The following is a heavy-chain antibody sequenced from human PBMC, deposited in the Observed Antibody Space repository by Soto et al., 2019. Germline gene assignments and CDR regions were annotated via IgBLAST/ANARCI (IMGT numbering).Heavy chain of an antibody. CDR1: GGSISTGDNY. CDR2: IYYSGTT. J-gene: IGHJ3*02. CDR3: ARYYGGNSDAFDI. V-gene: IGHV4-30-4*01. D-gene: IGHD3-10*01. Sequence: SLTCIVSGGSISTGDNYWSWIRQPPGKGLEWIGYIYYSGTTYYNPSLKSRATISADTSKNQFSLKLSSVTAADTAVYYCARYYGGNSDAFDIWGQGTTVTVPS.